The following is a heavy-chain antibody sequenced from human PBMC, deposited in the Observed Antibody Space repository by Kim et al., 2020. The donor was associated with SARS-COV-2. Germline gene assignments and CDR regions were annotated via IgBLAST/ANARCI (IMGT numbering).Heavy chain of an antibody. Sequence: ASVKVSCKASGYTFTSYAMHWVRQAPGQRLEWMGWINAGNGNTKYSQKFQGRVTITRDTSASTAYMELSSLRSEDTAVYYCAVEDSSSWYYFDYWGQGTLVTVSS. D-gene: IGHD6-13*01. CDR2: INAGNGNT. CDR1: GYTFTSYA. CDR3: AVEDSSSWYYFDY. V-gene: IGHV1-3*01. J-gene: IGHJ4*02.